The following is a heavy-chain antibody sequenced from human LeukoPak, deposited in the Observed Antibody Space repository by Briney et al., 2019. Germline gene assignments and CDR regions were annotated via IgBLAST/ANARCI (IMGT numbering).Heavy chain of an antibody. D-gene: IGHD1-7*01. CDR2: IIPIFGIA. J-gene: IGHJ5*02. CDR3: ARDNWNYGGWFDP. CDR1: GGTFSSYA. Sequence: SVKVSCKASGGTFSSYAISWVRQAPGQGLEWMGRIIPIFGIANYAQKFQGRVTITADKPTSTAYMELSNLRSEDTAVYYCARDNWNYGGWFDPWGQGTLVTVSS. V-gene: IGHV1-69*04.